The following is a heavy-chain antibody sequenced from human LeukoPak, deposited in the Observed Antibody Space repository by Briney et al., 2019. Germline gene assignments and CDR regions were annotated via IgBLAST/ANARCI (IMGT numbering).Heavy chain of an antibody. CDR3: ARDSPLPSIASHFDY. J-gene: IGHJ4*02. CDR1: GFTHRNYW. V-gene: IGHV3-7*05. CDR2: IKHDGSEK. Sequence: GGSLRLSCAASGFTHRNYWMSWVRQAPGKWLEWVANIKHDGSEKYYVDSVKGRFTISRDNAKNSLYLQMNSLRAEDTAVYYCARDSPLPSIASHFDYWGQGTLVTVSS. D-gene: IGHD6-6*01.